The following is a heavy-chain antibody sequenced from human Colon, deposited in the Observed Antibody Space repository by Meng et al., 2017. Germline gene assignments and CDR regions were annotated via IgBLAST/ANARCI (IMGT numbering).Heavy chain of an antibody. CDR1: GFIFDDYG. CDR3: AKGLRSGRYADY. CDR2: INWNGGST. J-gene: IGHJ4*02. V-gene: IGHV3-20*04. Sequence: SLKTSCAASGFIFDDYGMSWVRQAPGRRVEWVSGINWNGGSTGYADSVKGRYTISRDNAKNSVYLQMNSLRAEDTALYYFAKGLRSGRYADYWGQGTLVTVSS. D-gene: IGHD1-26*01.